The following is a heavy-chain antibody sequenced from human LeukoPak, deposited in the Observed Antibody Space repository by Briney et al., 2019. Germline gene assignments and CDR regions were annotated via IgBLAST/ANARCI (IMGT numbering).Heavy chain of an antibody. V-gene: IGHV4-34*01. J-gene: IGHJ3*02. D-gene: IGHD3-22*01. Sequence: SETLSLTCAVSGGSFSGYYWSWLRQPPAKGVEWIGEINHSGSTNYKPSLTRRVTISVGTSKYEFALKLSSVTAADTAVYYCARDYYDSSGDAFGIWGQGTMVTVSS. CDR3: ARDYYDSSGDAFGI. CDR2: INHSGST. CDR1: GGSFSGYY.